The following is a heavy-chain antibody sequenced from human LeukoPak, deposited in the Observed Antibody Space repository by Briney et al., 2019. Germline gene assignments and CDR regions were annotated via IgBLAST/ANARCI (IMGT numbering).Heavy chain of an antibody. V-gene: IGHV3-23*01. CDR2: ISGSGGST. Sequence: GGSLRLSCAASGFTFSSYAMSWVRQAPGKGLEWVSAISGSGGSTYYADSVKGRFTISRDNAKNTLYLQMNSLRAEDTAVYYCAKVGGYSIGTSDYWGQGTLVTVSS. CDR3: AKVGGYSIGTSDY. D-gene: IGHD3-10*01. J-gene: IGHJ4*02. CDR1: GFTFSSYA.